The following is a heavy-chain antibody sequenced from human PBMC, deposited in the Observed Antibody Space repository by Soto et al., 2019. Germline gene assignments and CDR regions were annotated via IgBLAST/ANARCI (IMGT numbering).Heavy chain of an antibody. V-gene: IGHV5-51*01. CDR3: ARQLVRGVIRLNCFDP. CDR1: EDNITNYW. Sequence: GESQRICYKGAEDNITNYWIGWVRQMPGKGLEWMGIIYPGDSDTRYSPSFQGQVTISADKSISTAYLQWSSLKASDTAMYYCARQLVRGVIRLNCFDPWGEGTLVTVSS. CDR2: IYPGDSDT. D-gene: IGHD3-10*01. J-gene: IGHJ5*02.